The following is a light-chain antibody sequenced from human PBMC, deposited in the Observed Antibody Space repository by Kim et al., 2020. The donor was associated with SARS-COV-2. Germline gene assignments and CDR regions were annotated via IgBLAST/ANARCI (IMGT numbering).Light chain of an antibody. Sequence: SVGDRVTIACRASQSISSYLNLYQQKPGKAPKLLIYAASSLQSGVPSRFSGSGSGTDFTLTISSLQPEDFATYYCQQSYSTPWTFGQGTKVDIK. CDR1: QSISSY. CDR3: QQSYSTPWT. V-gene: IGKV1-39*01. CDR2: AAS. J-gene: IGKJ1*01.